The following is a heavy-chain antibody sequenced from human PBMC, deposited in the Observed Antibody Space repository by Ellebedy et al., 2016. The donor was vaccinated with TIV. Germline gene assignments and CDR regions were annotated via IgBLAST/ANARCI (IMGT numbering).Heavy chain of an antibody. Sequence: GGSLRLXXVASGFTFSSYTMSWVRQGPGKGLEWPSHIVGIGYTTYYADSVRGRFTISRDNDRDSLYLHMSSLRHEDTAVYYCARRGNYLENAFDVWGQGTVVTVSS. D-gene: IGHD1-26*01. CDR2: IVGIGYTT. V-gene: IGHV3-48*02. CDR3: ARRGNYLENAFDV. J-gene: IGHJ3*01. CDR1: GFTFSSYT.